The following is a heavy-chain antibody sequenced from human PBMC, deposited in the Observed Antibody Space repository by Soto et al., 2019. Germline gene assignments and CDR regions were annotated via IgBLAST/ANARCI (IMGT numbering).Heavy chain of an antibody. V-gene: IGHV4-31*03. CDR1: GGSSSSGNYY. CDR2: IYYSGST. D-gene: IGHD6-13*01. J-gene: IGHJ5*02. Sequence: PSETLSLTCTVSGGSSSSGNYYWSWIRQHPGKGLEWIGYIYYSGSTSYNPSLKSRVTISVDTSKNHFSLKLSSVTAADTAVYYCARVFSDSSSFFDPWGQGTLVTVS. CDR3: ARVFSDSSSFFDP.